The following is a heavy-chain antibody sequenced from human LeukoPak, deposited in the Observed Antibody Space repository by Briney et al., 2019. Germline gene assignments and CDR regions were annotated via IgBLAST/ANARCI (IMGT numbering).Heavy chain of an antibody. Sequence: GGSLRLSCAASGFTFSSYWMSWVRQAPGKVLEWVANIKQDGSEKYYVDSVKGRFTISRDNAKNSLYLQMNSLRAEDTAVYYCAREGILVRGYSYALGAFDIWGQGTMVTVSS. CDR2: IKQDGSEK. CDR1: GFTFSSYW. CDR3: AREGILVRGYSYALGAFDI. D-gene: IGHD5-18*01. V-gene: IGHV3-7*01. J-gene: IGHJ3*02.